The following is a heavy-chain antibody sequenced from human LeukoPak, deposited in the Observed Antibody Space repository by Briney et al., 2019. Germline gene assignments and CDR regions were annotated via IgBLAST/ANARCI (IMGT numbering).Heavy chain of an antibody. J-gene: IGHJ4*02. V-gene: IGHV4-34*01. Sequence: SETLSLTCAVYGGSFSDYYWSWIRQPPGKGLEWIGEINHSGSTNYNPSLKSRVTISVDTSKNQFSLKLSYVTAADTAVYYCARHQGYSYGYSDYWGQGTLVTVSS. D-gene: IGHD5-18*01. CDR2: INHSGST. CDR1: GGSFSDYY. CDR3: ARHQGYSYGYSDY.